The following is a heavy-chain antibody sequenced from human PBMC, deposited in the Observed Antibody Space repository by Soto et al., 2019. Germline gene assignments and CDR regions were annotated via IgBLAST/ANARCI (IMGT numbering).Heavy chain of an antibody. D-gene: IGHD2-2*01. CDR1: GFTFSSYA. V-gene: IGHV3-23*01. CDR2: ISGSGGST. J-gene: IGHJ4*02. Sequence: EVQLLESGGGLVQPGGSLRLSCAASGFTFSSYAMSWVRQAPGKGLEWVSAISGSGGSTYYADSVKGRFTISRDNSKKTLYLQMNSLRAEDTAVYYCAKTLGYCSSTSCQYYFDYWGQGTLVTVSS. CDR3: AKTLGYCSSTSCQYYFDY.